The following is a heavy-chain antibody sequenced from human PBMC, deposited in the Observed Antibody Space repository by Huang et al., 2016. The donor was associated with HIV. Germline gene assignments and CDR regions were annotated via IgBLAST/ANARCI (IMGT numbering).Heavy chain of an antibody. V-gene: IGHV3-30-3*01. CDR1: GFPFNNHA. J-gene: IGHJ3*02. Sequence: QVQLVESGGGVVQPGRSLRLSCAASGFPFNNHAMHWVRQAPCKGLDWVSVISNDGSNNYYADSVKGRFTISRDSSKSTLCLHMTSLRTEDTAVYYCARAKDTWDAYDIWGQGTMVIVSS. CDR2: ISNDGSNN. D-gene: IGHD5-18*01. CDR3: ARAKDTWDAYDI.